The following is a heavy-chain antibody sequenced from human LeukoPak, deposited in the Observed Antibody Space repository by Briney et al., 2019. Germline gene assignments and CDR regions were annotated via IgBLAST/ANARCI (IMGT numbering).Heavy chain of an antibody. J-gene: IGHJ6*02. CDR1: GVSISSSSYY. V-gene: IGHV4-39*07. D-gene: IGHD1-1*01. CDR2: IYYSGST. CDR3: ASLAGTTYGMDV. Sequence: SETLSLTCTVSGVSISSSSYYWGWIRQPPGKGLEWIGSIYYSGSTYYNPSLKSRVTISVDTSKNQFSLKLSSVTAADTAVYYCASLAGTTYGMDVWGQGTTVTVSS.